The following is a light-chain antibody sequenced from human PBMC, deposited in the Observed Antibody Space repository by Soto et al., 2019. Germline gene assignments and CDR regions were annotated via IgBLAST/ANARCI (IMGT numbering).Light chain of an antibody. CDR3: QQYAYWPET. CDR1: QTVSSY. Sequence: EIVMTQSPATLSVSPGERATLSCRASQTVSSYLAWYQQKPGQAPRLLIYDASNRATGIPARFSGSGSGTNLTIAISSLQSEDFEVYFCQQYAYWPETFGQGTKVDIK. CDR2: DAS. J-gene: IGKJ1*01. V-gene: IGKV3D-15*01.